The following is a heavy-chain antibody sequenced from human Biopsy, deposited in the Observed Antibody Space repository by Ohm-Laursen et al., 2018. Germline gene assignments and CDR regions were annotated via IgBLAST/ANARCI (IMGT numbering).Heavy chain of an antibody. CDR1: GYTFTSYA. J-gene: IGHJ5*02. CDR3: ARGGGYNWNNGWFDP. V-gene: IGHV1-18*01. D-gene: IGHD1/OR15-1a*01. Sequence: ASVKVSCKASGYTFTSYAITWVRQAPGQGLEWMGWSSGYNGKTNYAQNLQGRLTMTTDTSTSTAYMELRSLRSEDTAVYYCARGGGYNWNNGWFDPWGQGTLVTVSS. CDR2: SSGYNGKT.